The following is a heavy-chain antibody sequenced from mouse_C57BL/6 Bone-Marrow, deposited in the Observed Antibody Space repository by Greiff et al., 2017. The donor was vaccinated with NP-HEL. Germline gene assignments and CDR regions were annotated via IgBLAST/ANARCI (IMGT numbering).Heavy chain of an antibody. CDR3: ARYGGYWYFDV. V-gene: IGHV7-3*01. Sequence: EVMLVESGGGLVQPGGSLSLSCAASGFTFTDYYMSWVRQPPGKALEGLGFIRNKANGYTTEYSASVKGRLPISRDNSQSSLYLQMNALRAEDSATYYCARYGGYWYFDVWGTGTTVTVSS. J-gene: IGHJ1*03. CDR1: GFTFTDYY. CDR2: IRNKANGYTT.